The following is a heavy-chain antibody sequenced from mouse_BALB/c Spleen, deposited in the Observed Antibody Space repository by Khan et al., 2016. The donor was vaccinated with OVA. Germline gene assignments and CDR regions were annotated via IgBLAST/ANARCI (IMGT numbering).Heavy chain of an antibody. V-gene: IGHV3-2*02. J-gene: IGHJ2*01. CDR1: GYSITTDYA. CDR2: ISYSGNT. Sequence: EVQLQESGPGLVKPSQSLSLTCTVTGYSITTDYAWNWIRQFPGNKLEWMGYISYSGNTKYNPSLKSRISITRDTSKNQFFLQLKSVTTEDKARYYCARVYGGDFDYWGQGTTLTVSS. CDR3: ARVYGGDFDY. D-gene: IGHD1-1*01.